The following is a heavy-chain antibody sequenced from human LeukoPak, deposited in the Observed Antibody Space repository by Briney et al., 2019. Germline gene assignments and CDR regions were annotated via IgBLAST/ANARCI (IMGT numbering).Heavy chain of an antibody. CDR2: ISGSGGST. D-gene: IGHD1-1*01. Sequence: GSLRLSCAASGFTFTNFAMSWVRQAPGKGLEWVSAISGSGGSTYYADSVKGRFTISRDNSKNTLYLQMNSLRAEDTAVYYCAKDLTTARWSGIDYWGQGTLVTVSS. CDR1: GFTFTNFA. CDR3: AKDLTTARWSGIDY. V-gene: IGHV3-23*01. J-gene: IGHJ4*02.